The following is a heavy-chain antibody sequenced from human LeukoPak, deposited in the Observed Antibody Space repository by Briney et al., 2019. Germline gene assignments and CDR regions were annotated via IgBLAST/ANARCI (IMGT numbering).Heavy chain of an antibody. J-gene: IGHJ4*02. Sequence: PGGSLRLSCAASGFTFSSSAMSWVRQAPGKGLEWVSAISNNGGYTYYADSVQGRFTISRDNSKSTLCLQMNSLRAEDTAVYYCARSGTTVTTLFYWGQGTLVTVSS. CDR3: ARSGTTVTTLFY. CDR2: ISNNGGYT. D-gene: IGHD4-17*01. V-gene: IGHV3-23*01. CDR1: GFTFSSSA.